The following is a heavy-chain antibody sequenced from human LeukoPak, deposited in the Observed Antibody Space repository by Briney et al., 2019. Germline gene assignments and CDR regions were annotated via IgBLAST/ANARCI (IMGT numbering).Heavy chain of an antibody. CDR2: IYYSGST. Sequence: SETLSLTCTVSGGSISSNNYYWGWIRQPPGKGLEWIGSIYYSGSTYYNPSLKSRVTISVDTSKNQFSLKLSSVTAADTAVYYCARDRDWNYWFDAWGQGTLVTVST. D-gene: IGHD1-7*01. CDR1: GGSISSNNYY. CDR3: ARDRDWNYWFDA. J-gene: IGHJ5*02. V-gene: IGHV4-39*07.